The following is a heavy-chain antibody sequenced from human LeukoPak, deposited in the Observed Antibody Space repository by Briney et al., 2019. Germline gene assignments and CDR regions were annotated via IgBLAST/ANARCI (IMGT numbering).Heavy chain of an antibody. Sequence: GGSLRLSCAASGFTFSSYAMSWVRQAPGKGLEWVSAISGSGGSTYYADSVKGRFTISRDNSKNTLYLQMNSLRAEDTAVYYCAKAVNSGSYSPRFDYWGQGTLVTVSS. J-gene: IGHJ4*02. CDR1: GFTFSSYA. CDR2: ISGSGGST. CDR3: AKAVNSGSYSPRFDY. D-gene: IGHD1-26*01. V-gene: IGHV3-23*01.